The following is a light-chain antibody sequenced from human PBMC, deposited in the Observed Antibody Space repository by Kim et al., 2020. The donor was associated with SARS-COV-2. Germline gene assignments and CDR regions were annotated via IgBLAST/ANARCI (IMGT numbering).Light chain of an antibody. Sequence: FPGHPAPFARSGDRLGHKYVSWLRHKPGQSPDVVIYQDTKRPSGIPERFSGSNSGNTATLTISATQGVDAADYYCQVWDSTTTVFGRGTQLTVL. CDR2: QDT. CDR3: QVWDSTTTV. CDR1: RLGHKY. V-gene: IGLV3-1*01. J-gene: IGLJ2*01.